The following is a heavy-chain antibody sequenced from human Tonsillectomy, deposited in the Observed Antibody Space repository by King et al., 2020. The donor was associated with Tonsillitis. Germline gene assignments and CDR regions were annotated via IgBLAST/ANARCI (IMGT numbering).Heavy chain of an antibody. D-gene: IGHD4-17*01. V-gene: IGHV3-23*04. CDR3: AKNPAVTTYYFFDF. J-gene: IGHJ4*02. CDR1: GFTFSSYA. CDR2: FSGRGDTT. Sequence: VQLVESGGGLVQPGGSLRLSCAASGFTFSSYAMSWVRQAPGKGLEWVSSFSGRGDTTYYADSVKGRFSISRDNSKNMLFLQMNSLRAEDTAIYYCAKNPAVTTYYFFDFWGQGPLVTVSS.